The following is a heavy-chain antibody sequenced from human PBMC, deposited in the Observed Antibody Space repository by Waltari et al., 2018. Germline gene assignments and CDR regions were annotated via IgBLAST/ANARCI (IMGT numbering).Heavy chain of an antibody. CDR3: ARELRLTRSIAAAGIGY. CDR1: GYTCTSYA. V-gene: IGHV7-4-1*02. J-gene: IGHJ4*02. Sequence: QVQLVQSGYELKKPGAAVQYSCKAAGYTCTSYAMTRVRQAPGQGLEWMGWIHTNTGNPTYDQGFTGRFVFSLDTSVSTAYLQISSLKAEDTAVYYCARELRLTRSIAAAGIGYWGQGTLVTVSS. D-gene: IGHD6-13*01. CDR2: IHTNTGNP.